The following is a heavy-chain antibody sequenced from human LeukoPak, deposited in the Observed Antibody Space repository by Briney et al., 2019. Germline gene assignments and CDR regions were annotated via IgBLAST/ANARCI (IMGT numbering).Heavy chain of an antibody. CDR3: AKRGVVIRVILVGFHKEAYYFDS. CDR1: GFTFNSYD. V-gene: IGHV3-13*01. CDR2: IGNAGDT. J-gene: IGHJ4*02. D-gene: IGHD3-22*01. Sequence: GGSLRLSCEASGFTFNSYDMHWVRQPAGKGLEWVAAIGNAGDTDYPGSVKGRFTISRDNPKNTLYLQMNSLRAEDTAVYFCAKRGVVIRVILVGFHKEAYYFDSWGQGALVTVSS.